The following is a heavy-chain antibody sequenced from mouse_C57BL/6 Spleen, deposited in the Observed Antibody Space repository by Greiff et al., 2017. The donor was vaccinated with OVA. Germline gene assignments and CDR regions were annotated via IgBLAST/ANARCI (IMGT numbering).Heavy chain of an antibody. CDR1: GYAFSSSW. D-gene: IGHD1-1*01. J-gene: IGHJ2*01. V-gene: IGHV1-82*01. Sequence: QVQLQQSGPELVKPGASVKISCKASGYAFSSSWMNWVKQRPGKGLEWIGRIYPGDGDTNYNGKFKGKATLTADKSSSTAYMQLSSLTSEDSAVYFCARGGYYASRDFDYWGQGTTLTVSS. CDR3: ARGGYYASRDFDY. CDR2: IYPGDGDT.